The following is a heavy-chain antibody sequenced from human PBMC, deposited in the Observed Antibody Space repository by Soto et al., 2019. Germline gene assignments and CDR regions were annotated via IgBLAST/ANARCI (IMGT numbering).Heavy chain of an antibody. CDR3: ARGGTLRYFDWLSSHNWFDP. Sequence: SETLSLTCAVSGGSISSGGYSWSWIRQPPGKGLEWIGYIYHSGSTYYNPSLKSRVTISVDRSKNQFSLKLSSVTAADTAVYYCARGGTLRYFDWLSSHNWFDPWGQGTMVTVSS. CDR1: GGSISSGGYS. CDR2: IYHSGST. J-gene: IGHJ5*01. V-gene: IGHV4-30-2*01. D-gene: IGHD3-9*01.